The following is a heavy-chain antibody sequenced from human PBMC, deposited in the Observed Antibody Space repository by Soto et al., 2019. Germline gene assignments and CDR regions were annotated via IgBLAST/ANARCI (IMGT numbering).Heavy chain of an antibody. J-gene: IGHJ5*02. CDR2: IYYSGST. Sequence: QLQLQESGPGLVKPSETLSLTCTGSGGSISSSSYYWGWIRQPPGKGLEWIGSIYYSGSTYYNPSLKSRVSISLDTSKYQFCRKLSSVSGSDTAGYYCARHSGDIVLMVYAINWFDPWGQGNLVTVSS. CDR1: GGSISSSSYY. D-gene: IGHD2-8*01. CDR3: ARHSGDIVLMVYAINWFDP. V-gene: IGHV4-39*01.